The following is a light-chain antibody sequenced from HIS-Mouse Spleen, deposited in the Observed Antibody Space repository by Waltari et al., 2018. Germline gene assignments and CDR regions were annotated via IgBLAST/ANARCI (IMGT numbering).Light chain of an antibody. CDR2: EGS. CDR1: SSDVGSFNL. J-gene: IGLJ2*01. Sequence: QPALTQPASVSGSPAESTTITFTGTSSDVGSFNLDSWYQQHPGKAPQPMIYEGSKRPSGVSTRFSGSKSGNTASLTISGLQAEDEADYYCCSYAGSSTFEVFGGGTKLSVL. CDR3: CSYAGSSTFEV. V-gene: IGLV2-23*03.